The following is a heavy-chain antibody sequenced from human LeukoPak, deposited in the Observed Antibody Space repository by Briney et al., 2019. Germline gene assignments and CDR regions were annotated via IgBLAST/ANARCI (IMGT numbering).Heavy chain of an antibody. CDR3: AREGRKVGSAAALFDY. V-gene: IGHV4-4*07. D-gene: IGHD6-13*01. Sequence: SETLSLTCTVSGGSISSYYWSWIRQPTGKGLEWIGRIYTSGSTNYNPSLKSRVTMSVDTSKNQFSLKLSSVTAADTAVYYCAREGRKVGSAAALFDYWGQGTLVTVSS. CDR1: GGSISSYY. CDR2: IYTSGST. J-gene: IGHJ4*02.